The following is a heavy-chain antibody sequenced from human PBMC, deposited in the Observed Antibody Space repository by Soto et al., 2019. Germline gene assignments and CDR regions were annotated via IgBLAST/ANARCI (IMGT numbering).Heavy chain of an antibody. CDR2: IIPIFGTA. Sequence: QVQLVQSGAKVKKPGSSVKVSCKASGGTFSSYAISWVRQAPGQGLEWMGGIIPIFGTANYAQKFQGRVTITADESTSTAYMELSSLISEDTAVYYCAREGSGEPYSGWFDPWGQGTLVTVSS. V-gene: IGHV1-69*01. CDR3: AREGSGEPYSGWFDP. J-gene: IGHJ5*02. D-gene: IGHD2-15*01. CDR1: GGTFSSYA.